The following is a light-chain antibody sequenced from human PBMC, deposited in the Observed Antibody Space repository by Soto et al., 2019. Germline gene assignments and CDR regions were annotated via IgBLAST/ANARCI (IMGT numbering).Light chain of an antibody. CDR3: QQANSFPRT. CDR1: QAISTW. V-gene: IGKV1D-12*01. CDR2: AAS. J-gene: IGKJ1*01. Sequence: DIQMTQSPSSVSASVGDRVTITCRASQAISTWLAWYQQKPGKAPKLLIYAASNLQTGVPSRFSGSGSGTEFTLTISRLQPEDFETDYCQQANSFPRTFGQGTKVEIK.